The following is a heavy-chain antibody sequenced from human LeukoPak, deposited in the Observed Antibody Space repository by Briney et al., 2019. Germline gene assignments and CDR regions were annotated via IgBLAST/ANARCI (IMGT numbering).Heavy chain of an antibody. J-gene: IGHJ4*02. D-gene: IGHD2-21*01. CDR3: ARRCAGGDRYGAFDY. CDR2: ISYSGST. Sequence: SEPLSLTCTVSDDSISSNDYYWGWIRQPPGKGLEWIGSISYSGSTYYKPSLKSRVTISVDTSKNQFSLKLGSVTAADTAVYYCARRCAGGDRYGAFDYWGQGTLVTVSS. V-gene: IGHV4-39*01. CDR1: DDSISSNDYY.